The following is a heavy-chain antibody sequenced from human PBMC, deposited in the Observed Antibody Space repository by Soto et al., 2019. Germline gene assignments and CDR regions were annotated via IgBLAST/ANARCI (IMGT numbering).Heavy chain of an antibody. Sequence: ASVKVSCKASGYTFTSYDINWVRQATGQGLEWMGWMNPNSGNTGYAQKFQGRVTMTRNTSTSTVYMELSSLRSEDTAVYYCARELDQGGFDYWGQGTLVTVSS. CDR3: ARELDQGGFDY. CDR2: MNPNSGNT. J-gene: IGHJ4*02. D-gene: IGHD2-2*01. V-gene: IGHV1-8*01. CDR1: GYTFTSYD.